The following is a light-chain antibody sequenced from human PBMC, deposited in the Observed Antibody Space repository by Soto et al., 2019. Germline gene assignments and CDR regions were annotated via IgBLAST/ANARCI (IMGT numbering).Light chain of an antibody. CDR1: QSVSSS. V-gene: IGKV1-5*03. J-gene: IGKJ2*01. CDR2: RAS. CDR3: QQYNAYSPFT. Sequence: DIRMTQSHSTLSASVGDRVTSACRASQSVSSSLAWYQQKPGKAPRLLIYRASTLENGVPSRFSGSGSGTEFTLTINTLRPDDFATYYCQQYNAYSPFTFGQGTKLEI.